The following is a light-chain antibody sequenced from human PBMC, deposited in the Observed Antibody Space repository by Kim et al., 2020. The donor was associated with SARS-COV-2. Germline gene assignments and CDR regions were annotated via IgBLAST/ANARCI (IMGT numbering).Light chain of an antibody. CDR1: KLGDKF. CDR3: QAWDRNTVV. V-gene: IGLV3-1*01. CDR2: QDT. J-gene: IGLJ2*01. Sequence: SYELTQPPSVSVSPGQTASITCSGDKLGDKFAFWYQQKPGQSPVLVIFQDTKRPSGIPERFSGSTSGNTATLTISGTQAMDEADYFCQAWDRNTVVFGGGTQLTVL.